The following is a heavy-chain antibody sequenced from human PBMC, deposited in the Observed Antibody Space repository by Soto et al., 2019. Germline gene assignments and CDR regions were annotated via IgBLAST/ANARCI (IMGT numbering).Heavy chain of an antibody. V-gene: IGHV4-4*07. CDR1: CGSISSYY. Sequence: PSETLSLTCTVSCGSISSYYWTWIRQPAGKGLEWIGRIHTSGSTNYNPSLKSRVTMSVDTSKNQFSLKLTSVTAADTAVYYCAGAKDLSPSEWGQGTLVTSPQ. J-gene: IGHJ4*02. CDR2: IHTSGST. CDR3: AGAKDLSPSE.